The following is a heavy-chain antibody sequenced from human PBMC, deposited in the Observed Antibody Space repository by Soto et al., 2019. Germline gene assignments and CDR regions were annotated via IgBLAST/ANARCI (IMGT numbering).Heavy chain of an antibody. Sequence: QLQLQESGPGLVKPSETLSLTCTVSGGSISSSSYFWGWIRQPPGKGLEWIGSIYYSGSTYYNPSRKRRFPVSVDTSKSHFSLKLSSVTAADTAVYYCARHPSDFWFDPWGQGTLVTVSS. CDR2: IYYSGST. D-gene: IGHD2-21*02. V-gene: IGHV4-39*01. CDR1: GGSISSSSYF. J-gene: IGHJ5*02. CDR3: ARHPSDFWFDP.